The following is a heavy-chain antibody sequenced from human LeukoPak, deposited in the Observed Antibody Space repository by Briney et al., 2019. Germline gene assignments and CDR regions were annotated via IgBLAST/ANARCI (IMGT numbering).Heavy chain of an antibody. Sequence: ASVKVSCKASGYTFTSYGISWVRQAPGQGLEWMGWISAYNGNTNYAQKLQGRVTMTTDTSTSTAYMELRSLRSDDTAVYYCARDQGMAAGTRVDAFDIWGQGTMVTVSS. CDR2: ISAYNGNT. CDR3: ARDQGMAAGTRVDAFDI. D-gene: IGHD6-13*01. V-gene: IGHV1-18*01. CDR1: GYTFTSYG. J-gene: IGHJ3*02.